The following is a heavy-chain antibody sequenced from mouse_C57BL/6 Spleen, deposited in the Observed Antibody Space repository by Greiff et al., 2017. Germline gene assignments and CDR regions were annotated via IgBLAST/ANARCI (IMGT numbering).Heavy chain of an antibody. V-gene: IGHV14-4*01. CDR1: GFNIKDDY. D-gene: IGHD1-1*01. CDR2: IDPENGDT. J-gene: IGHJ2*01. CDR3: TTSRITTVAPDY. Sequence: EVQLQESGAELVRPGASVKLSCTASGFNIKDDYMHWVQQRPEQGLEWIGWIDPENGDTEYASKFQGKATITADTSSNTAYLQLSSLTSEDTAVYYCTTSRITTVAPDYWGQGTTLTVSS.